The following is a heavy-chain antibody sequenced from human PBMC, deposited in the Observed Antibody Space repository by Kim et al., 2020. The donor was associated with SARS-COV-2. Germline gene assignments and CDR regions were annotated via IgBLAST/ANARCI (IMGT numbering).Heavy chain of an antibody. CDR3: ARVTGKGYFDY. D-gene: IGHD1-1*01. V-gene: IGHV1-2*02. J-gene: IGHJ4*02. Sequence: TNYARRLQGRVTMTRDTSISTAYMELSRLRSDDTAVYYWARVTGKGYFDYWGQGTLVTVSS. CDR2: T.